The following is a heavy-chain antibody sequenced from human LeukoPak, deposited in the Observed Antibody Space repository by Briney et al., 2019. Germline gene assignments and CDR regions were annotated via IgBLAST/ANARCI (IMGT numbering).Heavy chain of an antibody. V-gene: IGHV3-30*03. CDR2: ISYDGSNK. Sequence: GGSLRLSCAASGFTFSSYGMHWVRQAPGKGLEWVAVISYDGSNKYYADSVKGRFTISRDNSKNTLYLQMNSLRAEDTAVYYCARTDYGDYVEFLYGMDVWGQGTTVTVSS. J-gene: IGHJ6*02. CDR3: ARTDYGDYVEFLYGMDV. CDR1: GFTFSSYG. D-gene: IGHD4-17*01.